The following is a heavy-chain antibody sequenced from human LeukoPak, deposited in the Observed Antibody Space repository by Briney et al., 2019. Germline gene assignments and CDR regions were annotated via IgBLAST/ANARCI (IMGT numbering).Heavy chain of an antibody. CDR1: GFTFSDYY. V-gene: IGHV3-11*06. CDR2: ISSSSSYI. J-gene: IGHJ4*02. CDR3: ARLAWWVLLGGWDSRPPDY. Sequence: GGSLRLSCAASGFTFSDYYMSWIRQAPGKGLEWVSSISSSSSYIYYADSVKGRFTISRDNAKNSLYLQMNSLRAEDTAVYYWARLAWWVLLGGWDSRPPDYWGQRTLVTVSS. D-gene: IGHD2-15*01.